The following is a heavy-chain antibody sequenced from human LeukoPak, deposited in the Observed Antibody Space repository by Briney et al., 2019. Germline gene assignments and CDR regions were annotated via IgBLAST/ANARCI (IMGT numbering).Heavy chain of an antibody. V-gene: IGHV5-10-1*01. J-gene: IGHJ4*02. Sequence: GESLKISCKGSGYSFTSYWISWVRQMPGKGLEWMGRIDPSDSYTNYSPSFQGHVTISADKSISTAYLQWSSLKASDTAMYYCAISGRFWGGYYSPDDYWGQGTLVTVSS. CDR3: AISGRFWGGYYSPDDY. CDR2: IDPSDSYT. CDR1: GYSFTSYW. D-gene: IGHD3-3*01.